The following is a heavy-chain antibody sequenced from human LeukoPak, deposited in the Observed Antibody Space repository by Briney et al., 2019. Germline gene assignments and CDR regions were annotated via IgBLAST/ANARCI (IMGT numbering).Heavy chain of an antibody. CDR1: GFTFSNNW. Sequence: GGSLRLSCAASGFTFSNNWMFWVRQAPGKGLEWVSAINDAGSGTYYADSVKGRFTISRDNSKNTLYLQMNSLKTDDTAVYYCANYGDYQYFDYWGQGTLVTVSS. CDR2: INDAGSGT. V-gene: IGHV3-23*01. D-gene: IGHD4-17*01. CDR3: ANYGDYQYFDY. J-gene: IGHJ4*02.